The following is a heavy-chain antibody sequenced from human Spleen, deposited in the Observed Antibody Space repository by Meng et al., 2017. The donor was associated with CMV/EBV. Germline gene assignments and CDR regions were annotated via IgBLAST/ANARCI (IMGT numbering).Heavy chain of an antibody. D-gene: IGHD1-26*01. J-gene: IGHJ4*02. V-gene: IGHV3-23*01. CDR3: AKQVGYFDS. CDR2: ISGFAHYT. CDR1: GFTFSRTA. Sequence: SFSAPGFTFSRTAIRWVRQAPGKWLECVSSISGFAHYTHYPVSVKGRFTISRDNSKHTLYLQINSLRAEDTAVYYCAKQVGYFDSWGQGTLVTVSS.